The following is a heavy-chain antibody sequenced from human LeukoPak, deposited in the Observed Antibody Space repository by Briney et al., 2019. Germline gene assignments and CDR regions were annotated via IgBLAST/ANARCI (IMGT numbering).Heavy chain of an antibody. Sequence: PGGSLRLSCAASGFTFSSYAMSWVRQTPGKGLEWVSAISGSGSSTYYADSVKGRFTIPRDNSKNTPFLQMNSLRAEDTAPYYCAKSVAIYFYYGLDVWGQGATVTVSS. CDR2: ISGSGSST. V-gene: IGHV3-23*01. J-gene: IGHJ6*02. CDR1: GFTFSSYA. CDR3: AKSVAIYFYYGLDV. D-gene: IGHD3-3*01.